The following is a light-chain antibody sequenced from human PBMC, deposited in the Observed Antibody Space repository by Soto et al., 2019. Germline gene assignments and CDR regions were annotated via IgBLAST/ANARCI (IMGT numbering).Light chain of an antibody. CDR1: QSFSSSY. Sequence: EIVLTQSPGTLSLSPGERATLSCRASQSFSSSYLAWYQQKPGQAPRLLIYGASSRATGIPDRFSGSGSGTDFTLTISSLEPEDSAVYYCQHYGSALFTFGPGNKVDVK. CDR2: GAS. V-gene: IGKV3-20*01. CDR3: QHYGSALFT. J-gene: IGKJ3*01.